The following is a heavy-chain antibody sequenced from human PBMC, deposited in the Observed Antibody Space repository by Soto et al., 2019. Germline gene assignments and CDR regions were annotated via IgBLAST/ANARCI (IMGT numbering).Heavy chain of an antibody. D-gene: IGHD6-13*01. CDR1: GYTFTGYF. CDR2: INPSGGDT. J-gene: IGHJ4*02. V-gene: IGHV1-46*01. Sequence: GASVKVSCKASGYTFTGYFMHWVRQAPGQGLEWMGIINPSGGDTTYAQSFQGRVTVTRDTSTSTVYMELTSLRSEDTAVYYCGAGLYYWGQGSLVTVSS. CDR3: GAGLYY.